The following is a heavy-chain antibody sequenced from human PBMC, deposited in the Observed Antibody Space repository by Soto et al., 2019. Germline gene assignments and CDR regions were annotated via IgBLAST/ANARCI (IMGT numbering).Heavy chain of an antibody. D-gene: IGHD3-3*01. CDR2: IYYSGST. Sequence: SETLSLTCIVSGGSISSYYWSWIRQPPGKGLEWIGYIYYSGSTNYNPSLKSRVTISVDTSKNQFSLKLSSVTAADTAVYYCARHGDYDFWSGYYQYYYYYMDGWGKGTTVTVSS. CDR1: GGSISSYY. V-gene: IGHV4-59*08. J-gene: IGHJ6*03. CDR3: ARHGDYDFWSGYYQYYYYYMDG.